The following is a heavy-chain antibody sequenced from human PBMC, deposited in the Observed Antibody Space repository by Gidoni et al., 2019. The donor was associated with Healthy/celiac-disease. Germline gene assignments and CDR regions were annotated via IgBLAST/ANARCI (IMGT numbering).Heavy chain of an antibody. CDR2: IIPIFGTA. Sequence: QVQLVPSGAVVKKPGSSVTVSCKASGGTFSSYAISWVRQTPGQGLEWMGGIIPIFGTANYAQKLQGRVTITADKYTSTAYMELSSLRSEDTAVYYCASHGIGSVSYTLNWFDPWGQGTLVTVSS. CDR1: GGTFSSYA. CDR3: ASHGIGSVSYTLNWFDP. J-gene: IGHJ5*02. V-gene: IGHV1-69*06. D-gene: IGHD1-26*01.